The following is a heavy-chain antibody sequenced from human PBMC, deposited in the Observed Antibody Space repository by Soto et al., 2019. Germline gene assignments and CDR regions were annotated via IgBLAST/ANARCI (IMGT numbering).Heavy chain of an antibody. D-gene: IGHD6-6*01. V-gene: IGHV3-9*01. CDR1: GFTFDDYA. Sequence: LRLSCAASGFTFDDYAMHWVRQAPGKGLEWVSGISWNSGSIGYADSVKGRFTISRDNAKNSLYLQMNSLRAEDTALYYCAKGVLAAPHEGYNWFDPWGQGTLVTVSS. CDR3: AKGVLAAPHEGYNWFDP. CDR2: ISWNSGSI. J-gene: IGHJ5*02.